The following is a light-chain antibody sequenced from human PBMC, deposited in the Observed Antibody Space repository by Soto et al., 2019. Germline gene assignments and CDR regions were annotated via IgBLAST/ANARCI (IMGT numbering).Light chain of an antibody. Sequence: DIQMTQSPSSLSASVGDRVTITCQASQDISNYLNWYQQKPGKAPKFLIYDASNLETGVPSRFSGSGSGTDFAFTISSLQPEDIATYYCQQYDNPMYTVSQGTKVDIK. CDR1: QDISNY. CDR3: QQYDNPMYT. CDR2: DAS. J-gene: IGKJ2*01. V-gene: IGKV1-33*01.